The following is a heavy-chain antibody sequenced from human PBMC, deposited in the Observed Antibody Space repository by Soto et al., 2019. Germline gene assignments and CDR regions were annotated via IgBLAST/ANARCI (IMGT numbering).Heavy chain of an antibody. CDR1: GGSVYDFY. CDR3: ARGHGIYVRFDF. D-gene: IGHD1-20*01. J-gene: IGHJ4*02. V-gene: IGHV4-59*02. CDR2: IYNTGTT. Sequence: PSETLSLTCSVSGGSVYDFYWNWLRQSPGKGLEWIGNIYNTGTTNYNPSLRSRATISIDTSENQFSLHLKSVTAADSAMYFCARGHGIYVRFDFWGQGALVTVSS.